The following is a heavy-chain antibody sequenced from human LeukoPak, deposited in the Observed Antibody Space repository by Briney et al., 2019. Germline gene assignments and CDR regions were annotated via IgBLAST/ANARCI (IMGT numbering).Heavy chain of an antibody. J-gene: IGHJ6*02. CDR1: GGSFSGYY. CDR3: ARHGDSIYDFWSGYFDVYYYGMDV. CDR2: INHSGST. D-gene: IGHD3-3*01. V-gene: IGHV4-34*01. Sequence: SETPSLTCAVYGGSFSGYYWSWIRQPPGKGLEWIGEINHSGSTNYNPSLKSRVTISVDTSKNQFSLKLSSVTAADTAVYYCARHGDSIYDFWSGYFDVYYYGMDVWGQGTTVTVSS.